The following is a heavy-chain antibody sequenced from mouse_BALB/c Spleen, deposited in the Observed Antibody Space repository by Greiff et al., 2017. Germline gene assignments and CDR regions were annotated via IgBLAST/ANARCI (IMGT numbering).Heavy chain of an antibody. CDR3: NKASYYAMDY. V-gene: IGHV14-4*02. CDR2: IDPENGDT. J-gene: IGHJ4*01. CDR1: GFNIKDYY. Sequence: VQLQQSGAELVRPGASVKLSCTASGFNIKDYYMHWVKQRPEQGLEWIGWIDPENGDTEYAPKFQGKATMTADTSSNTAYLQLSSLTSEDTAVYYCNKASYYAMDYWGQGTSVTVSS. D-gene: IGHD3-2*02.